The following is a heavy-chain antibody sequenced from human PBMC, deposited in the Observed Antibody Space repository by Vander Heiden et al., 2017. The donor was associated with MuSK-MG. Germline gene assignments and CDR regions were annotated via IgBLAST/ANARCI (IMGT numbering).Heavy chain of an antibody. V-gene: IGHV4-31*03. D-gene: IGHD1-26*01. Sequence: QVQLQESVSVLLKPSPTLSLTCTVSGGSILSGDYYWSWIRQHPGKGLEWIGYIYYSGSTYYNPSFKSRVTISVDTSKNQFSLKLRSVTAADTAVYYCARDTVSGATSMDVWGKGTTVTVSS. J-gene: IGHJ6*03. CDR1: GGSILSGDYY. CDR2: IYYSGST. CDR3: ARDTVSGATSMDV.